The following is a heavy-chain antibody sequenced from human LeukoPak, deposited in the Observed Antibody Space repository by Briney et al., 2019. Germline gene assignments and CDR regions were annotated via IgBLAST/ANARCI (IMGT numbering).Heavy chain of an antibody. CDR1: GFTFSSYA. J-gene: IGHJ4*02. Sequence: PGGSLRLSCAASGFTFSSYAMSWVRQAPGKGLERVSSISDSGGSTYYADSVKGRFTISRDNSKNTLYLQMNSLRAEDTAVYYCAKRAVVIERYFDYWGQGTLVTVSS. CDR2: ISDSGGST. CDR3: AKRAVVIERYFDY. V-gene: IGHV3-23*01. D-gene: IGHD2-21*01.